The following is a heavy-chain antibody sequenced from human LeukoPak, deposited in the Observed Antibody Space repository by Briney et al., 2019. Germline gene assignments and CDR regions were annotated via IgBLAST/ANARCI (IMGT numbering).Heavy chain of an antibody. CDR3: ARGSVFLYSNFMY. CDR2: INHSGST. D-gene: IGHD4-11*01. V-gene: IGHV4-34*01. Sequence: PSETLSLTCAVYGGSFIGYYWSWIRQPPGRGLEWIGEINHSGSTNYNPSLKSRVTISVDTSKNQFSLKLSSVTAADTAVYYCARGSVFLYSNFMYWGQGTLVTVSS. CDR1: GGSFIGYY. J-gene: IGHJ4*02.